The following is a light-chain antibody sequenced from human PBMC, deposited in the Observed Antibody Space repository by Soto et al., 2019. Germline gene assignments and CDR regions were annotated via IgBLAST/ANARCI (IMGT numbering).Light chain of an antibody. CDR3: QHYNSYSEA. Sequence: DIQVTQSPSSLSASVGDRVTITCQASDDIINSLNWYQQKPGKAPKLLIHDASILQTGVPSRFSGSGSGTEFTLTISSLQPDDFATYYCQHYNSYSEAFGQGTKV. CDR1: DDIINS. J-gene: IGKJ1*01. V-gene: IGKV1-33*01. CDR2: DAS.